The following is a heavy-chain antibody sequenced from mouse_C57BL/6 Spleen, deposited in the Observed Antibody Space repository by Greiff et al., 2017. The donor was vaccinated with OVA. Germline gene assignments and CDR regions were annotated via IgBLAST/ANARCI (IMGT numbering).Heavy chain of an antibody. V-gene: IGHV1-14*01. Sequence: VQLKESGPELVKPGASVKMSCKASGYTFTSYVMHWVKQKPGQGLEWIGYIYPNNDGTKYNEKFKGKATLTSDKSSSTAYMELRSLTSEDSAVYYCARSGYYGSSYWYVDVWGTGTTVTVAS. CDR2: IYPNNDGT. CDR1: GYTFTSYV. CDR3: ARSGYYGSSYWYVDV. J-gene: IGHJ1*03. D-gene: IGHD1-1*01.